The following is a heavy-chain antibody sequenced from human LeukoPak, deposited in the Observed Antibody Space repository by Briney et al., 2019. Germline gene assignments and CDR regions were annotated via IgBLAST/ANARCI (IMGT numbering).Heavy chain of an antibody. V-gene: IGHV4-38-2*01. Sequence: TSETLSLTCAVSGYSISSGYYWGWIRQPPGKGLEWIGSIYHSGSTYYNPSLKSRVTISVDASKNQFSLKLSSVTAADTAVYYCARNWYCSSTSCFRAGWFDPWGQGALVTVSS. CDR2: IYHSGST. J-gene: IGHJ5*02. CDR1: GYSISSGYY. CDR3: ARNWYCSSTSCFRAGWFDP. D-gene: IGHD2-2*01.